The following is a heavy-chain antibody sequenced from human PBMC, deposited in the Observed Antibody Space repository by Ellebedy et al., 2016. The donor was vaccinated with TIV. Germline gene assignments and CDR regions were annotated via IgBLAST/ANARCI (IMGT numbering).Heavy chain of an antibody. J-gene: IGHJ4*02. D-gene: IGHD3-10*01. CDR2: ISDSGSSI. CDR3: ARDVTGVRGFGY. Sequence: PGGSLRLSCAASGFTFSDYYMSWIRQAQGKGLEWLSYISDSGSSILYADSVRGRFTISRDNAKNSLYLEMNSLRADDTAVYYCARDVTGVRGFGYWGQGTLVTVSS. CDR1: GFTFSDYY. V-gene: IGHV3-11*01.